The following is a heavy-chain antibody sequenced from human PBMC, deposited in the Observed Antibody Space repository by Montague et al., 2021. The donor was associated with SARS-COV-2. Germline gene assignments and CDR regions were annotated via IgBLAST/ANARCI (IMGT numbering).Heavy chain of an antibody. CDR3: VRGTGSAQAGFDA. CDR1: GDSVWSNTAA. J-gene: IGHJ4*02. D-gene: IGHD4-17*01. Sequence: CAISGDSVWSNTAAWNWIRQSPSGGLEWLGRTNYRSKWTSDYATSVEGRISIDPDTSKNQFFLHLRSVTPEDTGVYYCVRGTGSAQAGFDAWGQGTLATVSS. V-gene: IGHV6-1*01. CDR2: TNYRSKWTS.